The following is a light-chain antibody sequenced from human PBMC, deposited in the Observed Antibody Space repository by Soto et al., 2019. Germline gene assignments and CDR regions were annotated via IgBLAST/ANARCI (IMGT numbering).Light chain of an antibody. CDR2: EDY. CDR1: SGSIASNY. J-gene: IGLJ2*01. V-gene: IGLV6-57*04. CDR3: QSYVNSNQAVV. Sequence: NFMLTQPHSVSESPGKTVTISCTRSSGSIASNYVQWYQQRPGSAPTTVIYEDYQRPSGVPDRFSGSIDSSSNSASLTISGLKTEDEADYYCQSYVNSNQAVVFGGGTKLTVL.